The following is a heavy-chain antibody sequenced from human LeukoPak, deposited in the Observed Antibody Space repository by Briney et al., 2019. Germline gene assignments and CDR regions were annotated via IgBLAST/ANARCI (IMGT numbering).Heavy chain of an antibody. D-gene: IGHD6-13*01. Sequence: SGGSLRLSCSASGFTFSIYHMHSVRQATGKGLECFSAIGTAGDTYYPVSVNGRFTISRENAKNSLYLQMNSLRAGDTAVYYCARGGQQLGEFDCWGQGNLVTVSS. CDR3: ARGGQQLGEFDC. V-gene: IGHV3-13*01. J-gene: IGHJ4*02. CDR2: IGTAGDT. CDR1: GFTFSIYH.